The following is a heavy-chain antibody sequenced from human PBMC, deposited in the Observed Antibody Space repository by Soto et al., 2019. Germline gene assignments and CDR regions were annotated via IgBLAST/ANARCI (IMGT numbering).Heavy chain of an antibody. J-gene: IGHJ6*02. V-gene: IGHV3-49*03. Sequence: GGSLRLSCTASGFTFGDYAMSWFRQAPGKGLEWVGFIRSKAYGGTTEYAASVKGRFTISRDDSKSIAYLQMNSLKTEDTAVYYCTRDWASGSYQLYYYGMDVWGQGTTVTVSS. CDR3: TRDWASGSYQLYYYGMDV. CDR1: GFTFGDYA. CDR2: IRSKAYGGTT. D-gene: IGHD1-26*01.